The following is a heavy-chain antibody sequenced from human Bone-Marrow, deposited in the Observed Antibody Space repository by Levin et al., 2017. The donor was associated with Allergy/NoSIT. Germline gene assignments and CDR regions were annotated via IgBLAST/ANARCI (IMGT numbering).Heavy chain of an antibody. CDR2: IWYDGSNK. D-gene: IGHD5-18*01. J-gene: IGHJ6*02. V-gene: IGHV3-33*01. CDR1: GFTFSSYG. CDR3: AREACGYSYATGCGMDV. Sequence: GGSLRLSCAASGFTFSSYGMHWVRQAPGKGLEWVAVIWYDGSNKYYADSVKGRFTFSRDNSKNTLYLQMNSLRAEDTAVYYCAREACGYSYATGCGMDVWGQGTTVTVSS.